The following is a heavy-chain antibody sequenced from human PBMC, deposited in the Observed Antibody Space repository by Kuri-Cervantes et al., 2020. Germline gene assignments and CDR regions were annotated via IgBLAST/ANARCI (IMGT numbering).Heavy chain of an antibody. CDR1: GFTVSSNY. CDR2: IYSGGST. J-gene: IGHJ4*02. D-gene: IGHD6-13*01. V-gene: IGHV3-53*05. CDR3: AKLSISYSSSWYYDY. Sequence: GGSLRLSCAASGFTVSSNYMSWVRQAPGKGLEWVSVIYSGGSTYYADSVKGRFTISRDNSKNTLYLQMNSLRAEDTAVYYCAKLSISYSSSWYYDYWGQGTLVTVSS.